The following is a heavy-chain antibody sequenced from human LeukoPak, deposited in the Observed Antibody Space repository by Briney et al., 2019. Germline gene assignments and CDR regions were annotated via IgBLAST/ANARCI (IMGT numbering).Heavy chain of an antibody. CDR3: TSHQASYYYGMDV. V-gene: IGHV3-73*01. J-gene: IGHJ6*02. Sequence: GGSLRLSCAASGFTFSGSAMHWVRQASGKGLEWVGRIRSKANSYATAYAASVKGRFTISRDDSKNTAYLQMNSLKTEDTAVYYCTSHQASYYYGMDVWGQGTTVTVSS. CDR1: GFTFSGSA. CDR2: IRSKANSYAT.